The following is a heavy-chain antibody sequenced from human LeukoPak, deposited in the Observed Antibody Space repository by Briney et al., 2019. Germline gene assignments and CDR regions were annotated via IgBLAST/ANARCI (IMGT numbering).Heavy chain of an antibody. CDR3: ARSYSSSWYGVYYFDY. V-gene: IGHV4-4*07. Sequence: SETLSLTCTVSGGPISSYYWSWIRQPAGKGLEWIGRIYTSGSTNYNPSLKSRVTMSVDTSKNQFSLKLSSVTAADTAVYYCARSYSSSWYGVYYFDYWGQGTLVTVSS. J-gene: IGHJ4*02. CDR1: GGPISSYY. D-gene: IGHD6-13*01. CDR2: IYTSGST.